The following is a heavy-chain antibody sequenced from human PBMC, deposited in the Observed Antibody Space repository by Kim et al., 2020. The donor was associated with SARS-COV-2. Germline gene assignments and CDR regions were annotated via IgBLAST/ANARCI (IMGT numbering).Heavy chain of an antibody. D-gene: IGHD3-10*01. CDR1: GFTFSSYS. Sequence: GGSLRLSCAASGFTFSSYSMNWVRQAPGKGLEWVSYISSSSSTIYYADSVKGRFTISRDNAKNSLYLQMNSLRAEDTAVYYCARDLGELGAENYYYYYGMDVWGQGTTVTVSS. J-gene: IGHJ6*02. CDR2: ISSSSSTI. V-gene: IGHV3-48*04. CDR3: ARDLGELGAENYYYYYGMDV.